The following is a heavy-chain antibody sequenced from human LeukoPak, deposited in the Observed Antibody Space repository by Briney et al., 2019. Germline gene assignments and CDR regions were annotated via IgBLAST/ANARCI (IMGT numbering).Heavy chain of an antibody. V-gene: IGHV4-61*05. CDR3: ARLPYSSSWVGDY. Sequence: SETLSLTCTVSGGSISSSSYYWGWIRQPPGKGLEWIGYIYYSGSTNYNPSLKSRVTISVDTSKNQFSLKLSSVTAADTAAYYCARLPYSSSWVGDYWGQGTLVTVSS. J-gene: IGHJ4*02. D-gene: IGHD6-13*01. CDR2: IYYSGST. CDR1: GGSISSSSYY.